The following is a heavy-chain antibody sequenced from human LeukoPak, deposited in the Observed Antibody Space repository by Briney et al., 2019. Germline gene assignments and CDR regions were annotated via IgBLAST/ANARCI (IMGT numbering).Heavy chain of an antibody. CDR3: ARDRLVVPAAPWRYFDY. CDR1: GFTFSDYY. CDR2: ISSSGSTI. D-gene: IGHD2-2*01. V-gene: IGHV3-11*04. J-gene: IGHJ4*02. Sequence: GGSLRLSCAASGFTFSDYYMSWIRQAPGKGLEWVSYISSSGSTIYYADSVKGRFTISRDNAKNSLYLQMNSLRAEDTAVYYCARDRLVVPAAPWRYFDYWGQGTLVTVSS.